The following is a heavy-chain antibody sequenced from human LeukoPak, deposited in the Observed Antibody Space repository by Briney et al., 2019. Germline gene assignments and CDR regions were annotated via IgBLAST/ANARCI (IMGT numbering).Heavy chain of an antibody. CDR2: MNQDGSEK. CDR3: ATYTHWVAGDV. CDR1: GLSLVESG. V-gene: IGHV3-7*01. J-gene: IGHJ6*02. Sequence: LSCPTTGLSLVESGSSCVRQAPGKKLEWVANMNQDGSEKDYVDSVKGRFTISRDNARNSLYLQMGSLRAEDTAVYYCATYTHWVAGDVWGQVTTVAVSS. D-gene: IGHD3-16*01.